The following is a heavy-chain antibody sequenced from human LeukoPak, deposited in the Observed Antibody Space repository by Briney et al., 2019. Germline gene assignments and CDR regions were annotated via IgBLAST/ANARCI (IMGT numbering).Heavy chain of an antibody. Sequence: ASVKVSCKASGYTFTSYDINWVRQATGQGLEWMGWMNPNSGNTGYAQKFQGRVTMTRNTSISTAYMELRSLRSDDTAVYYCARTDLCTNSTCPRAFDIWGQGTVVTVSS. CDR2: MNPNSGNT. CDR1: GYTFTSYD. V-gene: IGHV1-8*01. J-gene: IGHJ3*02. D-gene: IGHD2-8*01. CDR3: ARTDLCTNSTCPRAFDI.